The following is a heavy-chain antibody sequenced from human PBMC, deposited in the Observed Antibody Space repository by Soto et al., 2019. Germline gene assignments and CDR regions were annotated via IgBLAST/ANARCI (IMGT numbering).Heavy chain of an antibody. CDR1: GGSFTSDNYY. D-gene: IGHD6-19*01. CDR2: MYYTGSF. V-gene: IGHV4-39*01. CDR3: VRTYSSGWYPSYYFDS. Sequence: SETLSLTCSVSGGSFTSDNYYWGWIRQPPGEGLEWLGSMYYTGSFHYNPSLKGRVAISVDTSKSRFSLRLTSVTAADTAVYYCVRTYSSGWYPSYYFDSWGHGTLVAVSS. J-gene: IGHJ4*01.